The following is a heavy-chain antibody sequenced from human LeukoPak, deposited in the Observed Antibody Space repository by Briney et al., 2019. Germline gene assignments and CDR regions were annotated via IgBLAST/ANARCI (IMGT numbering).Heavy chain of an antibody. CDR3: ARDPDYGDYVNYFDY. D-gene: IGHD4-17*01. J-gene: IGHJ4*02. CDR1: GFNFCSYW. CDR2: IKQDRSEK. V-gene: IGHV3-7*01. Sequence: PGGSLRLSCAASGFNFCSYWMSWVRQAPGKGLGWVANIKQDRSEKYYVDSVKGRFTISRDNAKNSLYLQTNSLRAEDTAVYYCARDPDYGDYVNYFDYWGQGTLVSVSS.